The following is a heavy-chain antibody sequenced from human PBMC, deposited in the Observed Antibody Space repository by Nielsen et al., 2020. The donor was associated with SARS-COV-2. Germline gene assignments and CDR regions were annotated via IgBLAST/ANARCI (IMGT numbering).Heavy chain of an antibody. CDR3: ARDPSLGGSAAGTGWFDP. D-gene: IGHD6-13*01. J-gene: IGHJ5*02. CDR2: IKQDGSEK. CDR1: GFTFSSYW. V-gene: IGHV3-7*03. Sequence: GESLKISCAASGFTFSSYWMSWVRQAPGRGLEWVANIKQDGSEKYYVDSVKGRFTISKDNAKNSLYLQMNSLRSDDTAVYYCARDPSLGGSAAGTGWFDPWGQGTLVTVSS.